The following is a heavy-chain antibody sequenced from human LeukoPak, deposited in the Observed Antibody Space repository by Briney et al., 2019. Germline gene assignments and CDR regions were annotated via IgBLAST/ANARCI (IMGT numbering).Heavy chain of an antibody. D-gene: IGHD1-26*01. CDR2: ISGDGGRI. Sequence: GGSVRLSCAASGFTFDDYAMHWVRDAPGKGLEWVSLISGDGGRIHYADSVKGRFTICRDNSKNPLYLQMNSLRVEDTALYYCARGIVTGGTYHGYRGQGTLVTVSS. V-gene: IGHV3-43*02. J-gene: IGHJ4*02. CDR3: ARGIVTGGTYHGY. CDR1: GFTFDDYA.